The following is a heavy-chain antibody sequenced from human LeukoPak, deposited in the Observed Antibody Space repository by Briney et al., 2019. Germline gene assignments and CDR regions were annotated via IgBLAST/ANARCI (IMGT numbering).Heavy chain of an antibody. V-gene: IGHV3-7*01. J-gene: IGHJ6*02. CDR3: ARNPWFGEGMGMDV. CDR2: IKEDGSET. Sequence: PGGPLGFSGGAPGFPFIGFGRSGFGRAPGKGRKGWPNIKEDGSETHYEDSVKGRFTISRDNAKYSLYVQMNSLRAEDTAVYYCARNPWFGEGMGMDVWGQGTTVTVSS. CDR1: GFPFIGFG. D-gene: IGHD3-10*01.